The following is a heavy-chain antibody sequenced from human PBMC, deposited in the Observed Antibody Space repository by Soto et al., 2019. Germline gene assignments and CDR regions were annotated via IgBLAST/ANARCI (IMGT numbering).Heavy chain of an antibody. D-gene: IGHD3-22*01. CDR1: GFTFSSYS. CDR2: ISSSSSYI. J-gene: IGHJ3*02. CDR3: ARLAGDSSGYYGAAFDI. Sequence: GGSLRLSCAASGFTFSSYSMNWVRQAPGKGLEWVSSISSSSSYIYYADSVKGRFTISRDNAKNSLYLQMNSLRAEDTAVYYCARLAGDSSGYYGAAFDIWGQGTMVTVSS. V-gene: IGHV3-21*01.